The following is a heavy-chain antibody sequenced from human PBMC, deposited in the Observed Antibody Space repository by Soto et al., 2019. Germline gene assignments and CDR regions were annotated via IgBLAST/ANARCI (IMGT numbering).Heavy chain of an antibody. J-gene: IGHJ6*02. Sequence: QVQLVESGGGVVQPGRSLRLSCAASGFTFSSYGMHWVRQAPGKGLEWVAVIWYDGSNKYYADSVKGRFTISRDNSKNTLYLQMNSLRPEDTAVYYCARGGEQPLVGYYYGMHVWGQGTPVTVSS. CDR1: GFTFSSYG. CDR3: ARGGEQPLVGYYYGMHV. D-gene: IGHD6-13*01. CDR2: IWYDGSNK. V-gene: IGHV3-33*01.